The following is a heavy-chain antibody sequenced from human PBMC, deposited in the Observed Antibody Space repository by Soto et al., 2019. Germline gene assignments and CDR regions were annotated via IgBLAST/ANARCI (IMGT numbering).Heavy chain of an antibody. Sequence: QVQVVESGGGVFPPGRSLRLSCAASGFTFSTYGMHWVRQAPGKGLEWVAAMSYDGTKQYYVDSVKGRFTISRDNSRNTLFLQVNSLRDEDTAVYYCAKEYGSTWIDHWGQGTLVTVSS. CDR2: MSYDGTKQ. V-gene: IGHV3-30*18. D-gene: IGHD6-13*01. CDR3: AKEYGSTWIDH. CDR1: GFTFSTYG. J-gene: IGHJ4*02.